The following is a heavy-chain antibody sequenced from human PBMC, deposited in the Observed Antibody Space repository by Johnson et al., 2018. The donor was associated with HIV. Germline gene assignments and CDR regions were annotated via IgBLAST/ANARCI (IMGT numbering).Heavy chain of an antibody. Sequence: QMLLVESGGGVVQPGRSLRLYCAASGFTVSSNYMSWVRQAPGKGLEWVAVISYDGSNKYYADSVKGRFTISRDNSKNMLDLQMNSLRAGDAAVYYCARDYRGRTVDAFDVWGQGTLVIVSS. V-gene: IGHV3-30*03. D-gene: IGHD3-16*02. J-gene: IGHJ3*01. CDR1: GFTVSSNY. CDR3: ARDYRGRTVDAFDV. CDR2: ISYDGSNK.